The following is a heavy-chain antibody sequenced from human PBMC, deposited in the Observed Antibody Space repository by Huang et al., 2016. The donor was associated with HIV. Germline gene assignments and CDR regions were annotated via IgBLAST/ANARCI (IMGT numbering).Heavy chain of an antibody. J-gene: IGHJ4*02. Sequence: QLQLQESGPGLVKPSEILSLTCTVSGGSISSSSYYWGWIRQPPGKGLEWIGSIYYSGSTYDNPSLKRRVTISVDTSKNQFSLKLSSVTAADTAVYYCARLLYRYYFDYWGQGTLVTVSS. V-gene: IGHV4-39*01. CDR3: ARLLYRYYFDY. CDR1: GGSISSSSYY. CDR2: IYYSGST. D-gene: IGHD1-26*01.